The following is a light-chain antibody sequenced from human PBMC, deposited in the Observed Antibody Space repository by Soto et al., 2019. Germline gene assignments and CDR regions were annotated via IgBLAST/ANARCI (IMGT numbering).Light chain of an antibody. Sequence: EIVLTQSPATLSLSPGERATRSCRASQSVSNYLAWYQQKPGQAPRLLMYDTSNRAPGIPARFSGSGSGTDFTLTINSLEPEDFAVYFCQQRSKFLWTFGQGTKVEI. V-gene: IGKV3-11*01. J-gene: IGKJ1*01. CDR2: DTS. CDR3: QQRSKFLWT. CDR1: QSVSNY.